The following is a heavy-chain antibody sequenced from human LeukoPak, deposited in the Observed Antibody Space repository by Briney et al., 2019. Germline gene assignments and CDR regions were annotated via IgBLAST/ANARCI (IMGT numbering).Heavy chain of an antibody. CDR3: ARDHYDHYGDYVFDY. CDR2: IIPILGIA. V-gene: IGHV1-69*04. J-gene: IGHJ4*02. Sequence: ASVKVSCKASGGTFSSYAISWVRQAPGQGLEWMGRIIPILGIADYAQKFQGRVTITADKSTSTAYMELSSLRSEDTAVYYCARDHYDHYGDYVFDYWGQGTLVTVSS. CDR1: GGTFSSYA. D-gene: IGHD4-17*01.